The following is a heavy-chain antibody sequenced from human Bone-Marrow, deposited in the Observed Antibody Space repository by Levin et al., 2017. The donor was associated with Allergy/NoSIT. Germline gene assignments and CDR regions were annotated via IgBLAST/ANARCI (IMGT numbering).Heavy chain of an antibody. CDR3: TTYYKSGGGYGGPVDAFDI. CDR2: IKRKSDDGTR. CDR1: GFTFSNAW. Sequence: GESLKISCAASGFTFSNAWMNWVRQAPGKGLEWVGHIKRKSDDGTRDYAAPVKGRFTIPRDDSKNTLYLQMNSLKTEDTAVYYCTTYYKSGGGYGGPVDAFDIWGQGTMFIVSS. D-gene: IGHD4-23*01. J-gene: IGHJ3*02. V-gene: IGHV3-15*01.